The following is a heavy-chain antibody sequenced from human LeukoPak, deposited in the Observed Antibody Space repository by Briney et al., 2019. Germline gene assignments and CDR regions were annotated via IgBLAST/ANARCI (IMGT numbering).Heavy chain of an antibody. Sequence: SETLSLACTVSGGSISSGGYYWSWIRQHPGKGLEWIGYIYYSGSTNYNPSLKSRVTISVDTSKNQFSPKLSSVTAADTAVYYCARVRVWFGELLLDYWGQGTLVTVSS. V-gene: IGHV4-61*08. CDR1: GGSISSGGYY. CDR2: IYYSGST. J-gene: IGHJ4*02. D-gene: IGHD3-10*01. CDR3: ARVRVWFGELLLDY.